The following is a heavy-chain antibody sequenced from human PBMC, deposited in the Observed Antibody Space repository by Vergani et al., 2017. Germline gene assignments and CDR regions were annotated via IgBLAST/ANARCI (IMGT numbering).Heavy chain of an antibody. CDR2: ISARYPST. CDR1: GFTFSACP. D-gene: IGHD3-9*01. J-gene: IGHJ4*02. Sequence: EVQLLQSGGGVIQPGGSVRLSCAASGFTFSACPMTWVRQAPGKGLEWVSAISARYPSTYYADSVKGRFTISRDNSKNMLFLQMNNLRTEDTAIYYCAKQYFVSGNYLCDYWGQGTLVTVSS. V-gene: IGHV3-23*01. CDR3: AKQYFVSGNYLCDY.